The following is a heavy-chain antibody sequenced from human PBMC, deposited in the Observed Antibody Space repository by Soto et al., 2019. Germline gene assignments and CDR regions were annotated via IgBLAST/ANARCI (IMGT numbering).Heavy chain of an antibody. CDR1: GFIFNNYW. D-gene: IGHD1-26*01. Sequence: GSLRLSCAASGFIFNNYWMHWVRQVPGKGLMWVSRIQSDGSSIDYADSVKGRFTISRDNAKNTVYLQMNSLRAEDTAVYYCAASKWELLVTWFDPWGQGTLVTVSS. V-gene: IGHV3-74*01. CDR3: AASKWELLVTWFDP. CDR2: IQSDGSSI. J-gene: IGHJ5*02.